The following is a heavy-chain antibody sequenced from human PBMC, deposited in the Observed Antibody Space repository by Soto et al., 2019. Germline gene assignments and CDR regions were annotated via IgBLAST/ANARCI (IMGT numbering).Heavy chain of an antibody. CDR3: ARDKRITIFGVAGAFDI. V-gene: IGHV3-23*01. CDR1: GFTFSSYA. J-gene: IGHJ3*02. CDR2: ISGSGGST. Sequence: EVQLLESGGGLVQPGGSLRLSCAASGFTFSSYAMSWVRQAPGKGLEWVSAISGSGGSTYYADSVKGRFTISRDNSKNTLYLQMNSLRAEDTAVYYCARDKRITIFGVAGAFDIWGQGTMVTVSS. D-gene: IGHD3-3*01.